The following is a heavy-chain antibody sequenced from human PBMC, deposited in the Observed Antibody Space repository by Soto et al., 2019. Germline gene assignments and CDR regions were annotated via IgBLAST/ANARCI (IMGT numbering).Heavy chain of an antibody. D-gene: IGHD3-9*01. Sequence: GGSLRLSCAASGFTFSIYAMSWVRQAPGKGLEWVSSISGSGVATDYADSVKGRFTISRDNSKKTLYLQMNSLRAEDTALYYCTSGHNYDILDYGMDVWGQGTTVTVSS. CDR3: TSGHNYDILDYGMDV. CDR2: ISGSGVAT. J-gene: IGHJ6*02. CDR1: GFTFSIYA. V-gene: IGHV3-23*01.